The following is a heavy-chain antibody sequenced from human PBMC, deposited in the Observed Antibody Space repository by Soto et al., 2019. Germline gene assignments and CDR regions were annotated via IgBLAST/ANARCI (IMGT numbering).Heavy chain of an antibody. J-gene: IGHJ6*03. D-gene: IGHD5-12*01. Sequence: QVQLVQSGAEVKKPGASVKVSCKASGYTFTGYYMHWVRQAPGQGLEWMGGINPNSGGTNYAQKFQGWVTMTRDTSISTAYMELSRLRSDDTAVYYCARGSGYDYYYYYMDVWGKGTTVTVSS. CDR1: GYTFTGYY. V-gene: IGHV1-2*04. CDR3: ARGSGYDYYYYYMDV. CDR2: INPNSGGT.